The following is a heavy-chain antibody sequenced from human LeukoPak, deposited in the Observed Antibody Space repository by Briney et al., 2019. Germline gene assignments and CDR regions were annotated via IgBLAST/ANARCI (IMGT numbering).Heavy chain of an antibody. Sequence: PGESLRLSCAASGFAFSTYDMHWVLQATGEGLEWVSAIGVAGDTYYPGSVKGRFTISRENAKNSLYLQMNSLRAGDTAVYYCARGFVHAFDIWGQGTMVTVSS. CDR2: IGVAGDT. D-gene: IGHD6-6*01. J-gene: IGHJ3*02. V-gene: IGHV3-13*04. CDR1: GFAFSTYD. CDR3: ARGFVHAFDI.